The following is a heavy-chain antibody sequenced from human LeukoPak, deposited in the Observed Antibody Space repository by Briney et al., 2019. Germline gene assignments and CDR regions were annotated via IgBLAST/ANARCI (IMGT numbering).Heavy chain of an antibody. V-gene: IGHV3-30*02. J-gene: IGHJ6*03. CDR2: IRYDGSNK. Sequence: GGSLRLSCAASGFTFRSYGMHWVRQAPGKGLEWVAFIRYDGSNKYYADSVKGRFTISRDNSKNTLYLQMNSLRAEDTAVYYCAKQGFWSGYYSYYYYYMDVWGKGTTVTVSS. D-gene: IGHD3-3*01. CDR1: GFTFRSYG. CDR3: AKQGFWSGYYSYYYYYMDV.